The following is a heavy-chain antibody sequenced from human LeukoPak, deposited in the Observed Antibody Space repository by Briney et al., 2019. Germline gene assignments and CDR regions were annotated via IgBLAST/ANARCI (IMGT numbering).Heavy chain of an antibody. CDR2: IYYSGST. Sequence: SGTLSLTCAVSGGSISSYYWSWIRQPPGKGLEWIGYIYYSGSTSYNPSLKSRVTISVDTSKNQFSLKLSSVTAADTAVYYCASGYGSSGRFDYWGQGTLVTVSS. V-gene: IGHV4-59*01. D-gene: IGHD3-10*01. CDR1: GGSISSYY. J-gene: IGHJ4*02. CDR3: ASGYGSSGRFDY.